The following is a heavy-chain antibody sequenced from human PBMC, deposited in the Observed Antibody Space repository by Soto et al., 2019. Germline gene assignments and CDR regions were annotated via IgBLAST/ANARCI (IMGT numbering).Heavy chain of an antibody. D-gene: IGHD6-13*01. Sequence: GGSLRLSCAASGFTFSSYGMHWVRQAPGKGLEWVAVIWYDGSNEYYADSVKGRFTISRDNSKNTLYLQMNSLRAEDTAVYYCARSQHSSSLPVFDYWGQGTLVTVSS. V-gene: IGHV3-33*08. CDR3: ARSQHSSSLPVFDY. CDR2: IWYDGSNE. J-gene: IGHJ4*02. CDR1: GFTFSSYG.